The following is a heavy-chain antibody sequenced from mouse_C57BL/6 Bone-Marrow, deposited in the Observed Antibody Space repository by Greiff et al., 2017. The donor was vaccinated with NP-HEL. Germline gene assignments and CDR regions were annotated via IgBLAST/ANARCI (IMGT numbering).Heavy chain of an antibody. CDR3: ARWYYGNYVGFAY. CDR1: GYTFTSYG. CDR2: IYPRNGNT. V-gene: IGHV1-81*01. J-gene: IGHJ3*01. Sequence: VQLQQSGAELARPGASVKLSCKASGYTFTSYGISWVKQRTGQGLEWIGEIYPRNGNTYYNEKFKGKATLTADKSSSTAYMELRSLTSEDSAVYFCARWYYGNYVGFAYWGQGTLVTVSA. D-gene: IGHD2-1*01.